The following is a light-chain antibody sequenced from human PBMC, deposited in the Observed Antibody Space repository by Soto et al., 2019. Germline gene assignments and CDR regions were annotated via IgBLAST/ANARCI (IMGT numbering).Light chain of an antibody. CDR3: SSYTNSSTLGV. V-gene: IGLV2-14*01. CDR2: DVS. Sequence: QSVLTQPASVCGSPGQSITISCTGTSSDVGGYNYVSWYQQHPGKAPKVMIYDVSNRPYGVSNRFSGSKSGNTASLTISGLQAEDEADYYCSSYTNSSTLGVFGTGNKVTVL. J-gene: IGLJ1*01. CDR1: SSDVGGYNY.